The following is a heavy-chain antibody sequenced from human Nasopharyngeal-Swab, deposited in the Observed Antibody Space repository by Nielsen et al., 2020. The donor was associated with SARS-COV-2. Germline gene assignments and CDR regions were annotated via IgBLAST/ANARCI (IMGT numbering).Heavy chain of an antibody. V-gene: IGHV3-21*01. CDR3: ARTAAFCGGDCYSECFQH. J-gene: IGHJ1*01. D-gene: IGHD2-21*02. CDR1: GFTFSTYN. Sequence: GESLKISCAASGFTFSTYNMNWVRQTPGKGLEWVSSISASSSYIWYADSVKGRLTISRDNAENSLYLQMNNLRADDTAVYYCARTAAFCGGDCYSECFQHWGQCTLVTVSS. CDR2: ISASSSYI.